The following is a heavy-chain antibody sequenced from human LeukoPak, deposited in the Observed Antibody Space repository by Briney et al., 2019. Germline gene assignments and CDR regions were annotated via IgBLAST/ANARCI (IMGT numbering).Heavy chain of an antibody. Sequence: GGSLSLSFTASGFTFSSNWMSWVRQAPGKGLEWVSAISGSGGSTYYADSVKGRFTISRDNSKNTLYLQMNSLRAEDTAVYYCAKDPPRRDGYNFDNWFDPWGQGTLVTVSS. J-gene: IGHJ5*02. D-gene: IGHD5-24*01. CDR3: AKDPPRRDGYNFDNWFDP. CDR2: ISGSGGST. CDR1: GFTFSSNW. V-gene: IGHV3-23*01.